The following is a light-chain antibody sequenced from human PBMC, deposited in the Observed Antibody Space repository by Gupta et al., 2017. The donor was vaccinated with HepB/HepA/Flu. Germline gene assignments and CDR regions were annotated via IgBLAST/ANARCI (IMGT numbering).Light chain of an antibody. V-gene: IGKV1-8*01. Sequence: AIRMTQSPSSFSASTGDRVTITCRASQGISSYLAWYQRKPGKAPKLLIYAASTLQSGVPSRFSGSGSGTDFTLTIRCLQSEDFATYYCQQYYSYPWTFGQGTKVEIK. CDR2: AAS. J-gene: IGKJ1*01. CDR1: QGISSY. CDR3: QQYYSYPWT.